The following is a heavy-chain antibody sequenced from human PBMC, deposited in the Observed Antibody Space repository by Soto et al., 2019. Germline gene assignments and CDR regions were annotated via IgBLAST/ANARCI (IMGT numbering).Heavy chain of an antibody. Sequence: PSETLSLTCTVSGGSISSGGYYWSWIRQHPGKGLEWIGYIYYSGSTYYNPSLKSRVTISVDTSKNQFSLKLSSVTAADTAVYYCARQGGRSTGMYVWGQGTTVTVSS. CDR1: GGSISSGGYY. D-gene: IGHD1-26*01. CDR2: IYYSGST. V-gene: IGHV4-31*03. CDR3: ARQGGRSTGMYV. J-gene: IGHJ6*02.